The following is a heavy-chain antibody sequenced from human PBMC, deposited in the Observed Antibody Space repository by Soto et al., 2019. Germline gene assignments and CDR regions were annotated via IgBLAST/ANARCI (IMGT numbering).Heavy chain of an antibody. J-gene: IGHJ6*02. CDR2: ISGSSSGT. Sequence: EARLLESGGGLIQPGGSLRLSCEASGFNFGAYAMSWVRQAPGKGLEWVSGISGSSSGTYYTDSVKGRFTISSDNSKNTVNLQMNSLRGEDTAVYYCAKDRSENFWVYYYAMDVWGQGTAVTVSS. V-gene: IGHV3-23*01. D-gene: IGHD6-19*01. CDR3: AKDRSENFWVYYYAMDV. CDR1: GFNFGAYA.